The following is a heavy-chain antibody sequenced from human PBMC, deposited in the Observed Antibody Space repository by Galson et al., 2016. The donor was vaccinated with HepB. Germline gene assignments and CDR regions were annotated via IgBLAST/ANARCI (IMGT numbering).Heavy chain of an antibody. CDR3: ARDVGGWGSY. CDR1: GFTFSRHW. D-gene: IGHD3-10*01. CDR2: INSDGSNI. Sequence: SLRLSCAASGFTFSRHWMYWVRQAPGKGLVWVSQINSDGSNINYADSVKGRFTISRDNSKNTLYLQMSSLRAEDTAVYFCARDVGGWGSYWGQGTLVTVSS. J-gene: IGHJ4*02. V-gene: IGHV3-74*01.